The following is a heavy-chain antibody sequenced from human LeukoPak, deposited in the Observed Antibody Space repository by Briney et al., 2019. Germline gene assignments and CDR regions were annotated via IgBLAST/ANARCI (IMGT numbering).Heavy chain of an antibody. CDR1: GITLSNYG. D-gene: IGHD3-10*01. CDR3: AREGGNDASRSYYFFDY. CDR2: ISGSGGRT. J-gene: IGHJ4*02. Sequence: GRSLRLSCAVSGITLSNYGMSWVRLAPGKGQELVAGISGSGGRTNYADSMKGRFTISRDNSKNTLYLQMNSLRAEDTAVYYCAREGGNDASRSYYFFDYWGQGTLVTVSS. V-gene: IGHV3-23*01.